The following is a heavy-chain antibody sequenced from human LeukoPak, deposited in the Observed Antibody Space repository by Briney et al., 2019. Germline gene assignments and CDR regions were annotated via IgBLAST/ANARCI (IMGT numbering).Heavy chain of an antibody. Sequence: SQTLSLTCTVSGGSISSGSYYWSWIRQPAGKGLEWIGRIYTSGSTNYNPSLKSRVTMSVDTSKNQFSLKLSSVTAADTAVYYCARGPDYSNYRHYYYYMDVWGKGTTVTVSS. CDR1: GGSISSGSYY. CDR3: ARGPDYSNYRHYYYYMDV. D-gene: IGHD4-11*01. CDR2: IYTSGST. V-gene: IGHV4-61*02. J-gene: IGHJ6*03.